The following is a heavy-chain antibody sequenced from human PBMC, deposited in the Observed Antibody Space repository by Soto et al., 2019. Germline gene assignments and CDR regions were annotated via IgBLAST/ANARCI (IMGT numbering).Heavy chain of an antibody. CDR2: IYYSVSP. CDR1: GGSISSSSHY. D-gene: IGHD3-22*01. Sequence: SETLSLTCTVSGGSISSSSHYGGWIHQPPGQGLEWIGTIYYSVSPYYSPSLKSRVTISVDSSKNQFYLKMSSVTAADTAVDYCARNCDRRGYYHPRLCDFDYWGQGDLVT. V-gene: IGHV4-39*01. CDR3: ARNCDRRGYYHPRLCDFDY. J-gene: IGHJ4*02.